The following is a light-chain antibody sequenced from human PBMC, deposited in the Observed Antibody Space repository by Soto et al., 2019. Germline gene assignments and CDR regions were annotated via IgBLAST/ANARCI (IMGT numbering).Light chain of an antibody. CDR3: QQYGSSRT. Sequence: EIVLTQSPGTLSLSPGQRATLSCRASQSVSSNSLAWYQQKPGQAPRLVIYGASSRATGIPDRFRGSGSGTDFILTISRLEPEDVAVYYCQQYGSSRTFGQGTKVEIK. J-gene: IGKJ1*01. CDR1: QSVSSNS. CDR2: GAS. V-gene: IGKV3-20*01.